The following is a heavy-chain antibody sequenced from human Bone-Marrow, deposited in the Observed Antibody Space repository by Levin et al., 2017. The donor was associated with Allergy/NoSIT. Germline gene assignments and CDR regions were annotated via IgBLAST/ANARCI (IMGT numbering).Heavy chain of an antibody. D-gene: IGHD3-22*01. V-gene: IGHV1-3*01. CDR2: NNAGNGGT. CDR1: GYTFTSYA. J-gene: IGHJ4*02. CDR3: ARDIVYSSSGFDY. Sequence: ASVKVSCKASGYTFTSYAIQWVRQATGQRLEWMGWNNAGNGGTKYSQRFQGRVTITRDTSANTAYMELTSLTSEDTAVYYCARDIVYSSSGFDYWGQGTLVTVSS.